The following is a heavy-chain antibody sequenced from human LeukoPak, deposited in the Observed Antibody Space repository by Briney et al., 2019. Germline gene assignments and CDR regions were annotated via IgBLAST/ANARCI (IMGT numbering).Heavy chain of an antibody. J-gene: IGHJ4*02. D-gene: IGHD2-15*01. CDR2: IWYDGSNK. V-gene: IGHV3-33*01. CDR3: ARGPLYYFDY. Sequence: GRSLRLSCAASGFTFSSYGMHWVRQAPGKGLEWVAAIWYDGSNKYYADSVKGRFTISRDNSKNTLYLQMNSLRAEDTAVYYCARGPLYYFDYWGQGTLVTVSS. CDR1: GFTFSSYG.